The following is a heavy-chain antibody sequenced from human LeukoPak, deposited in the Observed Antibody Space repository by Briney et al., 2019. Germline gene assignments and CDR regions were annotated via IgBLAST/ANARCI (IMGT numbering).Heavy chain of an antibody. V-gene: IGHV4-59*08. CDR2: IYYSGST. J-gene: IGHJ6*02. CDR3: ARGTIFGVVMHSYGMDV. CDR1: GGSTSSYY. Sequence: SETLSLTCTVSGGSTSSYYWSWIRQPPGKGLEWIGYIYYSGSTNYNPSLKSRVTISVDTSKNQFSLKLSSVTAADTAVYYCARGTIFGVVMHSYGMDVWGQGTTVTVSS. D-gene: IGHD3-3*01.